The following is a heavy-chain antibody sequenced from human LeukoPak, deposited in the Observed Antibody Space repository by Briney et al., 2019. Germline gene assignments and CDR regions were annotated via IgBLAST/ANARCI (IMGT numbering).Heavy chain of an antibody. V-gene: IGHV4-4*07. Sequence: SETLSLTCTVSGGSMSSYYWSWIRQPAGQGLEWIGRIYTSGSTSYNPSLKSRVIMSVDTSKNQFSLKLSSVTAADTAVYYCAREYSRGWYVWFDPWGQGTLVTVSS. CDR3: AREYSRGWYVWFDP. CDR2: IYTSGST. J-gene: IGHJ5*02. CDR1: GGSMSSYY. D-gene: IGHD6-19*01.